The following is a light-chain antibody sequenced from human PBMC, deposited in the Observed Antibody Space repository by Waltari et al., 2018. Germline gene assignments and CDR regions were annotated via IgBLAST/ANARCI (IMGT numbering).Light chain of an antibody. CDR2: DVT. J-gene: IGLJ2*01. Sequence: QSALTQPRSVSASPGQSVTISCTGTSHDVGRFHYVSWYQQHSGQAPKLIIYDVTRRPSGVPHRFSGSKSGNTASLTISGLQAEDEADYYCCSYTGTSNFDIFGGGTKVTVL. CDR3: CSYTGTSNFDI. V-gene: IGLV2-11*01. CDR1: SHDVGRFHY.